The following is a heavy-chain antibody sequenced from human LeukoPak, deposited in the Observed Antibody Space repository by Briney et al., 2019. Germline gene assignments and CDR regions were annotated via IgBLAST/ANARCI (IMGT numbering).Heavy chain of an antibody. CDR1: GYTFTSYG. Sequence: ASVKVSCKASGYTFTSYGISWVRQAPGQGLEWMGWISAYNGNTNYAQKFQGRVTMTRDTSISTAYMELSRLRSDDTAVYYCARTYYDYVWGSRGIDYWGQGTLVTVSS. J-gene: IGHJ4*02. CDR3: ARTYYDYVWGSRGIDY. V-gene: IGHV1-18*01. D-gene: IGHD3-16*01. CDR2: ISAYNGNT.